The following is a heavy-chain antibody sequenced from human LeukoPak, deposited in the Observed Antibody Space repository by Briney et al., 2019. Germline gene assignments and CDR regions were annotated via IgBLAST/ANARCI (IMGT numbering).Heavy chain of an antibody. Sequence: SKTLSLTGNVSGGSISNYYWSWIRQPAGKGLELIGRIYTSGSTNYNPSLKSRVTMSVDASKNQFSLKLSSVTAADTAVYYCARSRCSSISCASRGAFDIWGQGTMVTVSS. D-gene: IGHD2-2*01. CDR3: ARSRCSSISCASRGAFDI. V-gene: IGHV4-4*07. CDR1: GGSISNYY. J-gene: IGHJ3*02. CDR2: IYTSGST.